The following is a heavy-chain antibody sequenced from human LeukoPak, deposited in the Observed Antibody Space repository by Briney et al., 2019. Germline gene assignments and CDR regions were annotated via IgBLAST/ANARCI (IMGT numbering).Heavy chain of an antibody. CDR3: AKDRGELPTFDY. CDR2: IRYDGSNK. CDR1: GFTFSTYA. D-gene: IGHD1-26*01. V-gene: IGHV3-30*02. Sequence: GGSLRLSCAASGFTFSTYAMHWVRQAPGKGLEWVAFIRYDGSNKYYADSVKGRFTISRDNSKNTLYLEMNSLRAEDTAVYYCAKDRGELPTFDYWGQGTLVTVSS. J-gene: IGHJ4*02.